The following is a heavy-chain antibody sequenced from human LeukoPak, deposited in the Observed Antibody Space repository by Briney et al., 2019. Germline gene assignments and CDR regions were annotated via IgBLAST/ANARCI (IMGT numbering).Heavy chain of an antibody. CDR1: GFTFSGSA. CDR2: IRSKANSYAT. CDR3: TRQPGIAVAGTLPRYYYGMDV. J-gene: IGHJ6*02. V-gene: IGHV3-73*01. Sequence: QSGGSLRLSCAASGFTFSGSAMHWVRQASGKGLEWVGRIRSKANSYATAYAASVKGSFTISRDDSKNTAYLQMNSLKTEDTAVYYCTRQPGIAVAGTLPRYYYGMDVGGQGTTVAVS. D-gene: IGHD6-19*01.